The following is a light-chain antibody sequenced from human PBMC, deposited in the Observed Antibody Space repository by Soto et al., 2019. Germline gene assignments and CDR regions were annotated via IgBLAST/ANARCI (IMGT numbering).Light chain of an antibody. J-gene: IGLJ1*01. V-gene: IGLV2-14*01. CDR2: EVS. Sequence: QSALTQPASVSGSPGQSITISCTGTSSDVGAYNYVSWYQQHPGNAPKLIIHEVSNRPSGVSNRFSGSKSGNTASLTISGLQADDDADYYCSTPGGSSPFLVFGSGTKLTVL. CDR1: SSDVGAYNY. CDR3: STPGGSSPFLV.